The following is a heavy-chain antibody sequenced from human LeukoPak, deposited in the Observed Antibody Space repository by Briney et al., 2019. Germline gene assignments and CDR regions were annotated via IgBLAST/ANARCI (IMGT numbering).Heavy chain of an antibody. CDR3: VKETSRAFDI. CDR2: ISTTGGGT. V-gene: IGHV3-23*01. Sequence: PGGSLRPSCAASGFTFISYAMSWVRQAPGKGLEWDSLISTTGGGTYYADSVKGRFTISRDNSKNTLYLQMNSLRAEDTAVYYCVKETSRAFDIWGQGIMVTVSS. CDR1: GFTFISYA. J-gene: IGHJ3*02.